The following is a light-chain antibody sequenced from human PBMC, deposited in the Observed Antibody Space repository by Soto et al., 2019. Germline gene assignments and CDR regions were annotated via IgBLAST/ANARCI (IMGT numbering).Light chain of an antibody. CDR2: DAS. V-gene: IGKV3-11*01. J-gene: IGKJ4*01. CDR3: QQRGIYPLT. CDR1: QSFSNY. Sequence: EIVLTQSPATLSLSPGERATLSCRASQSFSNYLAWYQQKPGQAPRLLIYDASNRATGIPARFSGSGSGTDFTLTISSLEPEDSAVYYCQQRGIYPLTFGGGTMVEIK.